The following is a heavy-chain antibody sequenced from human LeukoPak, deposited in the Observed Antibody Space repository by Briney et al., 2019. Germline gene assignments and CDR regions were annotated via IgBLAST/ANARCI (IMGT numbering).Heavy chain of an antibody. CDR2: ISWNSGSI. Sequence: GRSLRLSCAASGFTFDDYAMHWVRQAPGKGLEWVSGISWNSGSIGYADSVKGRFTISRDNAKNSLYLQMNSLRAEDMALYYCAKDLYGDYVLDALDIWGQGTMVTVSS. D-gene: IGHD4-17*01. V-gene: IGHV3-9*03. CDR3: AKDLYGDYVLDALDI. J-gene: IGHJ3*02. CDR1: GFTFDDYA.